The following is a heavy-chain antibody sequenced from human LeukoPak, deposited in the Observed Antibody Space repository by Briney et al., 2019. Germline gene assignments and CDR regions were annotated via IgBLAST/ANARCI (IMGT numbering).Heavy chain of an antibody. J-gene: IGHJ6*02. Sequence: APVKVSCKASGYSFPGYFMQWVRQAPGQGLERIGWIDPNSGDTNYAQKFQGRVTMTRDTSISTAYMELSRLRSDDAAVYYCARRFYYAMDVWGQGTTVTVSS. V-gene: IGHV1-2*02. CDR2: IDPNSGDT. CDR1: GYSFPGYF. D-gene: IGHD3-16*01. CDR3: ARRFYYAMDV.